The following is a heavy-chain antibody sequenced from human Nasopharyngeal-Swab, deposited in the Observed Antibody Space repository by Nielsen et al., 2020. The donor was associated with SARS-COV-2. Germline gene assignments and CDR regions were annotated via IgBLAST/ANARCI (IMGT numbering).Heavy chain of an antibody. J-gene: IGHJ4*02. Sequence: SETLSLTCTVSGGSISSYYWSWIRQSQGTGQEWNGYFYYSGITNYNPSLKSRVTILIDTSKNQFSLKLNSVTAADTAVYYCAREVVGGLVDSWGQGTLVTVSS. CDR2: FYYSGIT. V-gene: IGHV4-59*12. CDR3: AREVVGGLVDS. CDR1: GGSISSYY. D-gene: IGHD1-26*01.